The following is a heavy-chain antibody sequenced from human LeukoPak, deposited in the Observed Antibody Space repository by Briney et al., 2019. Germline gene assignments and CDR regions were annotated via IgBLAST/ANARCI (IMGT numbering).Heavy chain of an antibody. V-gene: IGHV3-7*01. Sequence: GGSLRLSCTDFGFTFSNYWMSWVRQAPGKGLEWVANIKNDGSEKYYVDSVKGRFTISRDNAKNTLNLQMNSLRAEDTAVYYCARDLGQYYDTSDNWFDPWGQGTLVTVSS. CDR1: GFTFSNYW. J-gene: IGHJ5*02. CDR2: IKNDGSEK. D-gene: IGHD3-22*01. CDR3: ARDLGQYYDTSDNWFDP.